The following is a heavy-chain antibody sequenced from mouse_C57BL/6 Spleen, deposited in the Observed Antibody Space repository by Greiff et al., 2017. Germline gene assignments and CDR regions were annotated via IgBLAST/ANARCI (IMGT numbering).Heavy chain of an antibody. CDR2: ISYDGSN. Sequence: EVQLQESGPGLVKPSQSLSLTCSVTGYSITSGYYWNWIRQFPGNKLEWMGYISYDGSNNYNPSLKNRISITRDTSKNQFFLKLNSVTTEDTATYYCARDHYGNYVGYWGQGTTLTVSS. CDR1: GYSITSGYY. CDR3: ARDHYGNYVGY. J-gene: IGHJ2*01. D-gene: IGHD2-1*01. V-gene: IGHV3-6*01.